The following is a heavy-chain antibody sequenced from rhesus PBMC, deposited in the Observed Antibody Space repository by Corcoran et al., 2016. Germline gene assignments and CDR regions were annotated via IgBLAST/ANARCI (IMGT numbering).Heavy chain of an antibody. CDR3: ARARYSSGWYVDYFDY. Sequence: QVQLQESGPGLVTPSETLSLTCAVSGGPISDCYYWRWFRQPPGKGLEWIGYIYGSGVSTYYNPSLKSRVTISTDTSKNQFSLKLSSVTAADTAVYYCARARYSSGWYVDYFDYWGQGVLVTVSS. V-gene: IGHV4-106*01. CDR2: IYGSGVST. D-gene: IGHD6-31*01. J-gene: IGHJ4*01. CDR1: GGPISDCYY.